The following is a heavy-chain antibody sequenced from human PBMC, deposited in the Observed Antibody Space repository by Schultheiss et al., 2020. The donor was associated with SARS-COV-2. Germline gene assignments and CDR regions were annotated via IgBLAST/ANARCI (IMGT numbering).Heavy chain of an antibody. CDR2: ISYDGSNK. V-gene: IGHV3-30*07. J-gene: IGHJ4*02. CDR1: GFTFSSYA. D-gene: IGHD3-22*01. Sequence: GGSLRLSCAASGFTFSSYAMHWVRQAPGKGLEWVAVISYDGSNKCYADSVKGRFTISRDNSKNTLYLQMNSLRAEDTAVYYCARPSYPMIVVVITLDYWGQGTLVTVSS. CDR3: ARPSYPMIVVVITLDY.